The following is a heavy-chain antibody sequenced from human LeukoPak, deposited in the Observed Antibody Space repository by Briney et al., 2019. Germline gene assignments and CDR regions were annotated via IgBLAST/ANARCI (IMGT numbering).Heavy chain of an antibody. CDR3: ARVRGSYASDY. CDR2: ISGSGGST. J-gene: IGHJ4*02. V-gene: IGHV3-23*01. Sequence: GGSLRLSCAASGFTFSSYAMSWVRQAPGKGLEWVSAISGSGGSTYYADSVKGRTTISRDNAKNSLYLQMNSLRAEDTALYYCARVRGSYASDYWGQGTLVTVSS. D-gene: IGHD3-16*01. CDR1: GFTFSSYA.